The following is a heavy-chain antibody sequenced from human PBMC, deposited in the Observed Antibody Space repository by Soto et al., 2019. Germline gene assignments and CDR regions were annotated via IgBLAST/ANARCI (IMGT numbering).Heavy chain of an antibody. CDR1: GGSISSYRYY. V-gene: IGHV4-39*01. Sequence: QLQVQESGPGLVKPSETLSLTCTVSGGSISSYRYYWGWIRQPPGKGLEWIGSIYYSGSTYYNPSLKSRVTISVDTSKNQFSLKLNSMTAADTAVYYCARRGGYSYGLFDYWGQGTLVTVSS. CDR3: ARRGGYSYGLFDY. CDR2: IYYSGST. D-gene: IGHD5-18*01. J-gene: IGHJ4*02.